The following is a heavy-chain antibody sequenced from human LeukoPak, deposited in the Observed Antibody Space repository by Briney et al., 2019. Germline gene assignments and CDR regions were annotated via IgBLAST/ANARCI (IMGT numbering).Heavy chain of an antibody. CDR3: ARHDHYSGGSCVY. CDR2: ISSSSSYI. CDR1: GFTFSSYS. Sequence: PGGSLRLSCAASGFTFSSYSMNWVRQAPGKGLEWVSSISSSSSYIYYADSVKGRFTISRDNAKNSLYLQMNSLRAEDTAVYYCARHDHYSGGSCVYWGQGTLVTVSS. D-gene: IGHD2-15*01. V-gene: IGHV3-21*01. J-gene: IGHJ4*02.